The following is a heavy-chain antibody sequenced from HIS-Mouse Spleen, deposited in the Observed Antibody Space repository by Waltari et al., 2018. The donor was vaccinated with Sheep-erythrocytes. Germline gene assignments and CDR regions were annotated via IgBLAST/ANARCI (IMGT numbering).Heavy chain of an antibody. CDR1: GFTFSSYS. J-gene: IGHJ4*02. D-gene: IGHD1-26*01. V-gene: IGHV3-21*01. CDR2: ISSSSSYI. Sequence: EVQLVESGGGLVKPGGSLRLSCAASGFTFSSYSMNWVRQAPGKGLEWVSSISSSSSYIYYADSVKGRFTISRDNAKNSLYLQMNSMRAEDTAVYYWSRVASGATFDDWGQGTLVTVSS. CDR3: SRVASGATFDD.